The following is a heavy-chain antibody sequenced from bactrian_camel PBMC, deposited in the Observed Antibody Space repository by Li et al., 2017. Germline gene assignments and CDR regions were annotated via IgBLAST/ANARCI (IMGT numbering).Heavy chain of an antibody. D-gene: IGHD6*01. CDR1: GYTRSNYC. CDR2: IYRGDSST. Sequence: QLVESGGGSVQAGGSLRLSCTVSGYTRSNYCMAWFRHAPGKEREGVARIYRGDSSTYYADSVKGRFTISQDNAKNSVYLQMNSLKPEDTATYYCAADLDGRGGGWYERARYNYWGQGTQVTVS. J-gene: IGHJ4*01. V-gene: IGHV3S25*01. CDR3: AADLDGRGGGWYERARYNY.